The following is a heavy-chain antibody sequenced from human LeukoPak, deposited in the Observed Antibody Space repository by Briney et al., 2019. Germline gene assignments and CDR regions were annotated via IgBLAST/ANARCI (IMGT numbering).Heavy chain of an antibody. CDR1: GFTFSSYS. V-gene: IGHV3-48*01. CDR2: ISSSSSTI. Sequence: GGSLRLSCAASGFTFSSYSMNWVRQAPGKGLEWVSYISSSSSTIYYADSVKGRFTISRDNSKNTLYLQMNSLRAEDTAVYYCAKDRDPYELVVATLPQHWGQGTLVTVSS. J-gene: IGHJ1*01. CDR3: AKDRDPYELVVATLPQH. D-gene: IGHD5-12*01.